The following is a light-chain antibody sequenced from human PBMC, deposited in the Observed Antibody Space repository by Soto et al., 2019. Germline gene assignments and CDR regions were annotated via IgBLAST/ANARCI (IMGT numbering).Light chain of an antibody. CDR1: QSISSN. CDR3: QQYNDWPPT. V-gene: IGKV3-15*01. CDR2: GAS. J-gene: IGKJ1*01. Sequence: EVVMTQSPATLSVSPGEGVTLSCRASQSISSNLAWYQLKAGQTPRLLVYGASTRATGFPGKFSGSGSGTEFTLTISDLQSEDFAVYFCQQYNDWPPTFGQGTKVEIK.